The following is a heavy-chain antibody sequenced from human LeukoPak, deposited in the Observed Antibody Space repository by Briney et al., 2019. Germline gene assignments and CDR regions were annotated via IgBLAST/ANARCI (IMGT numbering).Heavy chain of an antibody. CDR3: ARHFQYSYYYYMDV. CDR2: TYYSGST. CDR1: GGSISSYY. Sequence: PSETLSLTCTVSGGSISSYYWSWIRQPPGKGLEWIGYTYYSGSTNYNPSLKSRVTISIDTSKNQFSLKLSSVTAADTAVYYCARHFQYSYYYYMDVWGKGTTVTVSS. J-gene: IGHJ6*03. V-gene: IGHV4-59*08.